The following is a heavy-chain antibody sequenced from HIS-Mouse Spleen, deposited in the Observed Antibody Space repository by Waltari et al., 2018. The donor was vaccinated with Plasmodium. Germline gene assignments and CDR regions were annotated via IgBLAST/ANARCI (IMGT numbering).Heavy chain of an antibody. D-gene: IGHD6-13*01. Sequence: ELQLVEYGGGLVQPGGSLSLSREPPGSLFRSYWMSWVRQAPGKGLEWVANIKQDGSEKYYVDSVKGRFTISRDNAKNSLYLQMNSLRAEDTAVYYCASSWYWYFDLWGRGTLVTVSS. V-gene: IGHV3-7*01. J-gene: IGHJ2*01. CDR1: GSLFRSYW. CDR3: ASSWYWYFDL. CDR2: IKQDGSEK.